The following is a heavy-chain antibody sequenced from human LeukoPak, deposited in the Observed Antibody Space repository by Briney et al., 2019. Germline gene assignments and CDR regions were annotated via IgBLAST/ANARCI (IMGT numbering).Heavy chain of an antibody. J-gene: IGHJ4*02. CDR2: IFYSGST. CDR3: ARRFGYYYGSGSYNDY. Sequence: TSETLSLTCTVSGGSISTSNYYWGWIRQPPGKGLEWIGNIFYSGSTYYSPSVKSRVTISLDTSRNQFSLKLSSVTAADTAVYYCARRFGYYYGSGSYNDYWGQGTLVTVSS. V-gene: IGHV4-39*07. CDR1: GGSISTSNYY. D-gene: IGHD3-10*01.